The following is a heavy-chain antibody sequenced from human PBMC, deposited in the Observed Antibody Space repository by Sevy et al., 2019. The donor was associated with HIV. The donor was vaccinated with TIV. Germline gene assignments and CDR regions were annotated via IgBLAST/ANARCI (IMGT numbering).Heavy chain of an antibody. V-gene: IGHV3-43*01. Sequence: GGSLRLSCATSGFTFNDYSMHWVRQAPGKGLEWASLIGWDGETTYYADSVKGRFTISRDNSKNSLFLQMNSLRTEDTALYYCTKDIVVVTASGGFDYWGPGTLVTVSS. J-gene: IGHJ4*02. D-gene: IGHD2-21*02. CDR2: IGWDGETT. CDR1: GFTFNDYS. CDR3: TKDIVVVTASGGFDY.